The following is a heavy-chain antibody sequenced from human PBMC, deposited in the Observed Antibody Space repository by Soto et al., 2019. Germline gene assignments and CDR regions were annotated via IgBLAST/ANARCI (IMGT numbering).Heavy chain of an antibody. J-gene: IGHJ5*02. CDR2: IHNSGSS. Sequence: SETLSLTCTISGGSIGIYYWTWIRQPPGKGLEWIGYIHNSGSSNYNPSLKSRVTISVDTSKSQFSLKLSSVTAADTAVYYCAKDSGYNYGYFRWFDPWGQGTLVT. CDR1: GGSIGIYY. V-gene: IGHV4-59*01. D-gene: IGHD5-18*01. CDR3: AKDSGYNYGYFRWFDP.